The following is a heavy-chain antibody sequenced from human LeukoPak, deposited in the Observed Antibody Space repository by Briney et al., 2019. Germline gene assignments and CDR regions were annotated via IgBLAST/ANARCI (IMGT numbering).Heavy chain of an antibody. Sequence: SETLSLTCTVPGASISSYYWSWVRQPAGKGLEWIGRISNSGSTNYNPSIKSRVNISVDKSKKQFSLKLTSVTAADTAVYFCARGNYYDSRNAFDIWGQGTLVTVSS. CDR1: GASISSYY. D-gene: IGHD3-22*01. CDR2: ISNSGST. CDR3: ARGNYYDSRNAFDI. J-gene: IGHJ3*02. V-gene: IGHV4-4*07.